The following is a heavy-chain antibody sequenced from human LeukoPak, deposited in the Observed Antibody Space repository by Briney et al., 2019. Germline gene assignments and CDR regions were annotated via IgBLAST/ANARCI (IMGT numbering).Heavy chain of an antibody. CDR1: GFTFSSYW. CDR3: ARDSTYYYDSSGYRQFDY. D-gene: IGHD3-22*01. CDR2: IKQDGSEK. Sequence: GGSLRLSCAASGFTFSSYWMSWVRQAPGKGLEWVANIKQDGSEKYYVDSVKGRFTISRDNAKNSLYLQMNSLRADDTAVYYCARDSTYYYDSSGYRQFDYWGQGTLVTVSS. J-gene: IGHJ4*02. V-gene: IGHV3-7*01.